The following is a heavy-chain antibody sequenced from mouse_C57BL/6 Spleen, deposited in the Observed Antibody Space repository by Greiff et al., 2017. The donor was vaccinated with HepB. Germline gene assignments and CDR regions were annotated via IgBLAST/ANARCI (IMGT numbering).Heavy chain of an antibody. CDR1: GFSLTSYG. J-gene: IGHJ4*01. Sequence: VQRVESGPGLVAPSQSLSITCTVSGFSLTSYGVDWVRQSPGKGLEWLGVIWGVGSTNYNSALKSRLSISKDNSKSQVFLKMNSLQTDDTAMYYCARTAQDLYAMDYWGQGTSVTVSS. CDR2: IWGVGST. CDR3: ARTAQDLYAMDY. V-gene: IGHV2-6*01. D-gene: IGHD3-2*02.